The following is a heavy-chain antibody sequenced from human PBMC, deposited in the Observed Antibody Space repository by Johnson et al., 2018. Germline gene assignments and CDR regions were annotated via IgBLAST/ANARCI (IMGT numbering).Heavy chain of an antibody. D-gene: IGHD3-3*01. J-gene: IGHJ5*02. CDR3: GRAYTSDFWGGYPRYNWFDP. CDR1: GYTFTSYY. CDR2: INPSGGST. Sequence: QVQLVQSGAEVKKPGASVTVSCKASGYTFTSYYMHWVRQAPGQGLEWMGIINPSGGSTSYAQKFQGRVTRTRDTSTSTVHMELGGLRSEARAGYYRGRAYTSDFWGGYPRYNWFDPWGQGTLVTVSS. V-gene: IGHV1-46*01.